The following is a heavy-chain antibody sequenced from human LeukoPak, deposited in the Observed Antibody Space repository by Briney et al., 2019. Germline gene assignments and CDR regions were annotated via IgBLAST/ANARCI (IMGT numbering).Heavy chain of an antibody. D-gene: IGHD2-15*01. CDR2: ISYDGSNE. CDR3: ARDPLSGGSYFDY. CDR1: GFTFSTYA. V-gene: IGHV3-30-3*01. Sequence: GGSLRLSCAASGFTFSTYAMHWVRQAPGKGLEWVTVISYDGSNEYYADSVKGRFTISRDNSKNTEFLQMNSLRAEDTAVYYCARDPLSGGSYFDYWGQGTLVTVSS. J-gene: IGHJ4*02.